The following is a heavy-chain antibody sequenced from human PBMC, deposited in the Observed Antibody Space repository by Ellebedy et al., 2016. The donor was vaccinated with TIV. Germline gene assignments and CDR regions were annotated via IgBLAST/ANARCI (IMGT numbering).Heavy chain of an antibody. D-gene: IGHD3-9*01. CDR3: ARATGVHYDILTGYYYYYYMDV. J-gene: IGHJ6*03. Sequence: GESLKISXAASGFTFSSYWMSWVRQAPGKGLEWVANIKQDGSEKYYVDSVKGRFTISRDNAKNSLYLQMNSLRAEDTAVYYCARATGVHYDILTGYYYYYYMDVWGKGTTVTVSS. CDR2: IKQDGSEK. V-gene: IGHV3-7*01. CDR1: GFTFSSYW.